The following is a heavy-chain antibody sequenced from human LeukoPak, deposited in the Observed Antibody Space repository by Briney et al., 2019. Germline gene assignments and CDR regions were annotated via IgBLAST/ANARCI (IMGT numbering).Heavy chain of an antibody. Sequence: GGSLRLSCAGSGITFSSYWMHWVRQAPGKGLVWVSRMNSDGRSTNYADSVKGRFTISRDNAKNTLYLQMNSLRAEDTAVYYCARSAYPGNSVIEDWGRGTLVTVS. CDR3: ARSAYPGNSVIED. CDR1: GITFSSYW. D-gene: IGHD4-23*01. V-gene: IGHV3-74*01. J-gene: IGHJ4*02. CDR2: MNSDGRST.